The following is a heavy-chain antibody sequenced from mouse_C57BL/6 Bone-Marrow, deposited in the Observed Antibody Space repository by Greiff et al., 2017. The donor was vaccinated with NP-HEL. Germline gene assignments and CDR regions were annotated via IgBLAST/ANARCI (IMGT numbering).Heavy chain of an antibody. D-gene: IGHD1-1*01. CDR3: ARDRPYYGSSYGAMDY. CDR2: ISYDGSN. Sequence: EVQLQQSGPGLVKPSQSLSLTCSVTGYSITSGYYWNWIRQFPGNKLEWMGYISYDGSNTSNPSLKNRISITRDTSKNQFFLKLDSVTTEDTATYYCARDRPYYGSSYGAMDYWGQGTSVTVSS. J-gene: IGHJ4*01. V-gene: IGHV3-6*01. CDR1: GYSITSGYY.